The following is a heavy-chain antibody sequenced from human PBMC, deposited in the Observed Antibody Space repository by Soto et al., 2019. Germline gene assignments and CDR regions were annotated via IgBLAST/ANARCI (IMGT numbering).Heavy chain of an antibody. J-gene: IGHJ4*02. CDR2: IYYSGST. CDR3: ARNWLVGATHFDY. D-gene: IGHD1-26*01. V-gene: IGHV4-59*01. CDR1: GGSISSYY. Sequence: SETLSLTCTVPGGSISSYYWSWIRQPPGKGLEWIGYIYYSGSTNYNPSLKSRVTISVDTSKNQFSLKLSSVTAADTAVYYCARNWLVGATHFDYWGQGTLVTVSS.